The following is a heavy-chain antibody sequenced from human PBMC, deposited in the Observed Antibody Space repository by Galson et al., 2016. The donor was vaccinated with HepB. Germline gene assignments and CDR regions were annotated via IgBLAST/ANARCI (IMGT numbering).Heavy chain of an antibody. J-gene: IGHJ5*02. CDR3: ARELSLVPGKGGHFDL. D-gene: IGHD6-19*01. CDR1: GYRFSGQA. V-gene: IGHV3-30*04. Sequence: SLRLPCAASGYRFSGQALHGVRHAPGKGLEWVAVIAYDGTYQPYADSLRGRFTISRDNFNNTLYLQMHSLRTEDTAVYYCARELSLVPGKGGHFDLWGQGTLVTVSS. CDR2: IAYDGTYQ.